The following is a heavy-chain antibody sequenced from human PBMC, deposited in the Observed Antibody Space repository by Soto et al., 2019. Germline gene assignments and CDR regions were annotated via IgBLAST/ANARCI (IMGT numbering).Heavy chain of an antibody. CDR3: ARDSAYTSSGWYSWYGMDV. CDR2: INPNSGGT. D-gene: IGHD6-19*01. Sequence: ASVKVSCKASGYTFTSYDINWVRQAPGQGLEWMGWINPNSGGTNYAQKFQGWVTMTRDTSISTAYMELSRLRSDDTAVYYCARDSAYTSSGWYSWYGMDVWGQGTTVTVSS. V-gene: IGHV1-2*04. J-gene: IGHJ6*02. CDR1: GYTFTSYD.